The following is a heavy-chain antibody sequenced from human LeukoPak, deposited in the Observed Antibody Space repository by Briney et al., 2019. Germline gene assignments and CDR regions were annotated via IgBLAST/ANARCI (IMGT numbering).Heavy chain of an antibody. V-gene: IGHV4-4*08. CDR2: MSNSGST. CDR1: GGSISSYY. Sequence: SETLSLTCTVSGGSISSYYWSWIRQPPGKGLEWIAYMSNSGSTYYNPSLKSRVTISVDTSKNQFSLKLSSVTAADTAVYYCARVGHIAAAGTYDYWGQGTLVTVSS. J-gene: IGHJ4*02. CDR3: ARVGHIAAAGTYDY. D-gene: IGHD6-13*01.